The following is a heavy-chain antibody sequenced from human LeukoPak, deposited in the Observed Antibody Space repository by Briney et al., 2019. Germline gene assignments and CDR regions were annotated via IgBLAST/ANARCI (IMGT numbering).Heavy chain of an antibody. CDR3: ARGLFGELWFDY. J-gene: IGHJ4*02. CDR2: IYYSGNT. CDR1: GGSISNGGYY. Sequence: SETLSLTCTVSGGSISNGGYYWSWIRQHPGKGLEWIGYIYYSGNTYYNPSLKSRVTISVDTSKNQFSLKLSSVTAADTAVYYCARGLFGELWFDYWGQGTLVTVSS. D-gene: IGHD3-10*02. V-gene: IGHV4-30-4*08.